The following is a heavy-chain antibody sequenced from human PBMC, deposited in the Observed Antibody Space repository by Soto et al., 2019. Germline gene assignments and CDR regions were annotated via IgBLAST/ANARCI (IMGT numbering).Heavy chain of an antibody. CDR3: ARAATGSYHSAY. J-gene: IGHJ4*02. V-gene: IGHV1-18*04. Sequence: QVQLVQSGPEVKNPGASVRVSCVASGYAFTSYGVNWVRQAPGQGLEWMGWIAPHSGRTTYLPKFQGRVTMTADVSTNTAYLELRSLTSDHTGIYFCARAATGSYHSAYWGQGTVVTVSS. CDR1: GYAFTSYG. D-gene: IGHD3-10*01. CDR2: IAPHSGRT.